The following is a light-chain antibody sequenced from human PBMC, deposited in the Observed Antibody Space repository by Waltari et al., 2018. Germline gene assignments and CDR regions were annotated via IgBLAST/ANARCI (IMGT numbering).Light chain of an antibody. V-gene: IGKV3-20*01. J-gene: IGKJ1*01. Sequence: EIMLTQSPGTLSLSPGERATLSRRASQSISKYLAWYQQKPGQAPSLLIYDASSRATGIPDRFSGSGSGTDFSLTISRLEPEDFAVYYCQKYGSLPATFGQGTKVEIK. CDR1: QSISKY. CDR3: QKYGSLPAT. CDR2: DAS.